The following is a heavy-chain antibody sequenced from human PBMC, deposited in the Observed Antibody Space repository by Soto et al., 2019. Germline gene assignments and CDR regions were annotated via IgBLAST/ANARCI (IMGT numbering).Heavy chain of an antibody. CDR2: IYYSGST. Sequence: TSETLSLTCTVSGGSISSGGYYWSWIRQHPGKGLEWIGYIYYSGSTYYNPSLKSRVTISVDTSKNQFSLKLSSVTAADTAVYYCARASIFAYYYYYMDVWGKGTTVTVSS. D-gene: IGHD2-21*01. V-gene: IGHV4-31*03. CDR3: ARASIFAYYYYYMDV. J-gene: IGHJ6*03. CDR1: GGSISSGGYY.